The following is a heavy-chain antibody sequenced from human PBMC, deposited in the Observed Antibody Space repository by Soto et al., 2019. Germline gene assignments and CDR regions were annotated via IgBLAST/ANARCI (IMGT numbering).Heavy chain of an antibody. CDR2: ISYDGSNK. CDR1: GFTFSRYG. J-gene: IGHJ6*02. CDR3: AKVQGRWLQYYRMDV. Sequence: PGGSLRLSCAASGFTFSRYGMHWVRQAPGKGLEWVAVISYDGSNKYYADSVKGRFTISRDNSKNTLYLQMNSLRAEDTAVYYCAKVQGRWLQYYRMDVWGQGTTVTVSS. V-gene: IGHV3-30*18. D-gene: IGHD5-12*01.